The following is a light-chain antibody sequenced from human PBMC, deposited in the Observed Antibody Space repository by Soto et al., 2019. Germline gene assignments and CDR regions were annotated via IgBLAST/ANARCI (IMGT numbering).Light chain of an antibody. CDR3: QQYSKWWT. CDR2: DTS. Sequence: EIVLTQSTASVCLAPGERAALSCRASQSVRNYLVWYQQKPGQAPRLLIYDTSNRATDIPARFSGSGSGTEFTLTISSLQSEDFALYYCQQYSKWWTFGQGTKVDIK. CDR1: QSVRNY. V-gene: IGKV3-11*01. J-gene: IGKJ1*01.